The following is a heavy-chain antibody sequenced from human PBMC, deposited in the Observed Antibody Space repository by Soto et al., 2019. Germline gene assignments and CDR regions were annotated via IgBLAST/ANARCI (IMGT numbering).Heavy chain of an antibody. Sequence: GASVKVSCKASGYTFTSYAMHWVRQAPGQRLEWLGWINAGNGNTKYSQKFQGRVTITRDTSASTAYLELGSLRSEDTAVYYCARAACSSTSCYNYYAYGMDVWGQGTAVTVSS. V-gene: IGHV1-3*01. CDR2: INAGNGNT. CDR1: GYTFTSYA. CDR3: ARAACSSTSCYNYYAYGMDV. D-gene: IGHD2-2*01. J-gene: IGHJ6*02.